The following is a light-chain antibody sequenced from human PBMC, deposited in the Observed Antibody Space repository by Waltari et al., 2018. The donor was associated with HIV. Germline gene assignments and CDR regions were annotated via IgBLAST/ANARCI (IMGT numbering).Light chain of an antibody. V-gene: IGKV1-39*01. J-gene: IGKJ2*02. CDR3: QQNNNMRT. CDR1: QTINDY. Sequence: IQLTHSLSFLPASVGDRVTIPCWASQTINDYLNWYQQKPRSAPKLLIYGASTLGRGVPSMFSGSGSGGDFTLTISRLQPEDFATYYGQQNNNMRTFGHGTKLDIK. CDR2: GAS.